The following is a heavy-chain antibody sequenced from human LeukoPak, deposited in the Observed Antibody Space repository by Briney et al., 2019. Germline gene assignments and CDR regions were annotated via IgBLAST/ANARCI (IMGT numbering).Heavy chain of an antibody. CDR1: GLTFTNAW. J-gene: IGHJ4*02. V-gene: IGHV3-15*01. CDR3: AANRVGAISY. Sequence: PGGFLRLSCVASGLTFTNAWLSWVRLAPGKGLEWVARIKSRADDGTTDYAAPVKGRFTISRDDSKTTLYLQMNSLKTEDTGVYYCAANRVGAISYWGQGSLVTVSS. CDR2: IKSRADDGTT. D-gene: IGHD1-26*01.